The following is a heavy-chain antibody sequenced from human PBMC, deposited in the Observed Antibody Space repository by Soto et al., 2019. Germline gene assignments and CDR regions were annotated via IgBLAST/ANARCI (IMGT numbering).Heavy chain of an antibody. J-gene: IGHJ4*02. V-gene: IGHV1-18*01. CDR1: GYTFTSYG. Sequence: QVHLVQSGAEVKKPGASVKVSCKASGYTFTSYGISWVREAPGQGLEWMGWISAHNGNTDYAQKLQCRVIVTRDTTTSTAYMELRGLRSDDTAVYYCARGGYGDYGGQGALVTVSS. CDR3: ARGGYGDY. CDR2: ISAHNGNT. D-gene: IGHD6-13*01.